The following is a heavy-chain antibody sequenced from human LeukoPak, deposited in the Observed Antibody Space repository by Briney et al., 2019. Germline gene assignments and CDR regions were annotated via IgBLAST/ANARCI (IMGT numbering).Heavy chain of an antibody. J-gene: IGHJ4*02. V-gene: IGHV3-30-3*01. CDR3: ARDRPYSNYDY. CDR1: GFTFSSYA. D-gene: IGHD4-11*01. Sequence: PGGSLRLSCAASGFTFSSYAMHWVRQAPGKGLEWVAVISYDGSNKYYADSVKGRFTISRDNSKNTLYLQMNSLRAEDTAVYYCARDRPYSNYDYWGQGTLVTVSS. CDR2: ISYDGSNK.